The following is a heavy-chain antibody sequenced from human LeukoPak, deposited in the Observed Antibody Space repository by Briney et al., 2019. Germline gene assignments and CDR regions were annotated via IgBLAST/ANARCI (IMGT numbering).Heavy chain of an antibody. CDR2: ISAYNGNT. CDR1: GYTFTSYG. V-gene: IGHV1-18*01. Sequence: ASVKVSCKASGYTFTSYGISWVRPAPGQGLEWMGWISAYNGNTNYAQKLQGRVTMTTDTSTSTAYMELRSLRSDDTAVYYCARDRVYDSSGYLGFDPWGQGTLVTVSS. J-gene: IGHJ5*02. D-gene: IGHD3-22*01. CDR3: ARDRVYDSSGYLGFDP.